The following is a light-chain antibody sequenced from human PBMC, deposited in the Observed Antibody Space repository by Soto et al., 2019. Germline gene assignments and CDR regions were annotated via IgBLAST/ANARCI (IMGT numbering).Light chain of an antibody. CDR3: AAWDVSLNVVV. Sequence: QSVLTQPPSASGTPGQRVTISCSGSSSNIGRGSVNWYQHLPGTAPKLLIYSSSHRPSGVPDRFSGSKSGTSASLAISGLQSGDEADYYCAAWDVSLNVVVFGGGTKLTVL. V-gene: IGLV1-44*01. CDR1: SSNIGRGS. J-gene: IGLJ2*01. CDR2: SSS.